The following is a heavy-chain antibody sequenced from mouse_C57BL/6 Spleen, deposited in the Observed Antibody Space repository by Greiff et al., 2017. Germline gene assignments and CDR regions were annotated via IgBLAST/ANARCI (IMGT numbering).Heavy chain of an antibody. CDR2: IDPENGDT. CDR1: GFNIKDDY. J-gene: IGHJ3*01. CDR3: TNGYYGSSYQAWFAY. Sequence: EVQVVESGAELVRPGASVKLSCTASGFNIKDDYMHWVKQRPEQGLEWIGWIDPENGDTEYASKFQGKATITADTSSNTAYLQLSSLTSEDTAVYYCTNGYYGSSYQAWFAYWGQGTLVTVSA. V-gene: IGHV14-4*01. D-gene: IGHD1-1*01.